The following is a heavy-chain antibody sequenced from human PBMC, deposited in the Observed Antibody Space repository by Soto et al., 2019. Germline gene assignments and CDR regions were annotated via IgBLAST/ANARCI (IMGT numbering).Heavy chain of an antibody. V-gene: IGHV6-1*01. D-gene: IGHD6-13*01. CDR2: TYYRSKWYN. CDR3: ARDLSIAAAGRAGYYYYGMDV. CDR1: GDSVSSNSAA. Sequence: SQTRSLTCAISGDSVSSNSAAWNWIRQSPSRGLEWLGRTYYRSKWYNDYAVSVKSRITINPDTSKNQFSLQLNSVPPEDTAVYYCARDLSIAAAGRAGYYYYGMDVWGQGTTVTVSS. J-gene: IGHJ6*02.